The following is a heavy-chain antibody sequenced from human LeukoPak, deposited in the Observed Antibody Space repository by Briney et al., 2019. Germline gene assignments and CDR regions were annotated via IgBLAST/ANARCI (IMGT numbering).Heavy chain of an antibody. CDR3: ARGKDHYYDSSGYPDYYYYTMDV. D-gene: IGHD3-22*01. V-gene: IGHV1-2*02. CDR2: INPYSGDT. Sequence: APVKVSCKASGYTFTGYFMHWVRQAPGQGLEWMGWINPYSGDTNYAQKFQGRVTMTRDTSISTAFMELSRLRSDDTAVYYCARGKDHYYDSSGYPDYYYYTMDVWGQGTTVTVSS. CDR1: GYTFTGYF. J-gene: IGHJ6*02.